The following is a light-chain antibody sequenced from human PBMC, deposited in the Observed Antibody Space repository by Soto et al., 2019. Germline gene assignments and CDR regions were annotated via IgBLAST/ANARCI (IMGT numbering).Light chain of an antibody. CDR3: QRVNTYPMT. V-gene: IGKV1-9*01. CDR2: AAS. Sequence: DIQMTQSPSSVSASXGDRVSITXXASQGISNYLAWYQQKPGKAPKLLIYAASTLQSGIPSRFSGSGSGTEFTLTISSLQPEDFATYYCQRVNTYPMTFGQGTRLEIK. CDR1: QGISNY. J-gene: IGKJ5*01.